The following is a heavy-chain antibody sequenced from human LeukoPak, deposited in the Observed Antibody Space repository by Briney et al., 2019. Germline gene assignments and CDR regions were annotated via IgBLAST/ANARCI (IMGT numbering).Heavy chain of an antibody. CDR2: ISYDGSNK. J-gene: IGHJ4*02. CDR1: GFTFSSYA. D-gene: IGHD6-13*01. V-gene: IGHV3-30*04. Sequence: PGGSLRLSCAASGFTFSSYAMHWVRQAPGKGLEWVAVISYDGSNKYYADSVKGRFTISRDNSKNTLYLQMNSLRAEDTAVYYCARARWTHSSSFPLGDYWGQGTLVTVST. CDR3: ARARWTHSSSFPLGDY.